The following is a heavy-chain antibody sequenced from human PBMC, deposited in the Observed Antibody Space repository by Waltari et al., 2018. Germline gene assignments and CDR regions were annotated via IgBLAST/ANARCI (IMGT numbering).Heavy chain of an antibody. V-gene: IGHV3-21*01. Sequence: EVQLVESGGGLVKPGGSLRLSCAASGFTFSSYSMTWVRKAPGKGLEWVSSISSSSSYIYYADSVKGRFTISRDNAKNSLYLQMNSLRAEDTAVYYCATLPPHYYGSGTPSDYWGQGTLVTVSS. CDR1: GFTFSSYS. CDR3: ATLPPHYYGSGTPSDY. CDR2: ISSSSSYI. J-gene: IGHJ4*02. D-gene: IGHD3-10*01.